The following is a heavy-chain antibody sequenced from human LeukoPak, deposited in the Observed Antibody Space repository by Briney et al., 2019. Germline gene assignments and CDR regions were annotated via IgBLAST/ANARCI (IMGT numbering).Heavy chain of an antibody. D-gene: IGHD6-13*01. CDR2: IYSGGST. CDR3: ARQQQLDYFDY. J-gene: IGHJ4*02. V-gene: IGHV3-53*01. Sequence: GGSLRLSCAASGFIVGSNYMSWVRQAPGKGLEWVSVIYSGGSTYYADSVKGRFTISRDNSKNTLYLQMNSLRAEDTAVYYCARQQQLDYFDYWGQGTLVTVSS. CDR1: GFIVGSNY.